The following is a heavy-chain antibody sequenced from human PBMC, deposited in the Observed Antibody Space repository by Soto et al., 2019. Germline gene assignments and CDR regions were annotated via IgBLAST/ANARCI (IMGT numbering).Heavy chain of an antibody. CDR3: ARVPSGYDPNWFDP. Sequence: QVQLQESGPGLVKPSETLSLTCTVSGDSISSYYWSWIRQSPGNGLEWIGHIHYTGSTNYNPSLTSRVTISLDTSKNQFSLKLSSVTAADTAVDYCARVPSGYDPNWFDPLGQGTLVTVSS. J-gene: IGHJ5*02. CDR2: IHYTGST. V-gene: IGHV4-59*01. D-gene: IGHD5-12*01. CDR1: GDSISSYY.